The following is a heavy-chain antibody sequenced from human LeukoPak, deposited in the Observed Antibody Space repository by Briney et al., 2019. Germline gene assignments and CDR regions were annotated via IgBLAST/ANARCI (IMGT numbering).Heavy chain of an antibody. D-gene: IGHD3-9*01. J-gene: IGHJ4*02. CDR3: ARALRYFDWLPSPLDY. V-gene: IGHV4-59*01. CDR1: GGSISSYY. Sequence: SETLSLTCTVSGGSISSYYWSWIRQPPGKGLEWIGYIYYSGSTNYNPSLKSRVTISVDTSKNQFSLKLSSVTAADTAVYYCARALRYFDWLPSPLDYWGQGTLVTVSS. CDR2: IYYSGST.